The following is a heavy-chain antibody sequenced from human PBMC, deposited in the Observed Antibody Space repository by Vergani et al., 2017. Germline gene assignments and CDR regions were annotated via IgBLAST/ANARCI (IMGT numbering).Heavy chain of an antibody. D-gene: IGHD6-6*01. V-gene: IGHV2-5*02. Sequence: QITLKESGPTLVKPTQTLTLTCTFSGFSLSTSGVGVGWIRQPPGKALEWLALIYWDDDKRYSPSLKSRLTITKDTSKNQVVLTMTNMDPVDTATYYCARIAGEYSSPYYYYYMDVWGKGTTVTVSS. CDR2: IYWDDDK. J-gene: IGHJ6*03. CDR1: GFSLSTSGVG. CDR3: ARIAGEYSSPYYYYYMDV.